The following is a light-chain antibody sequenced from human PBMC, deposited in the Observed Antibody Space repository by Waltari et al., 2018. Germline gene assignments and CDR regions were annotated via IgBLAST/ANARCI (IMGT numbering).Light chain of an antibody. CDR3: SSYTSTNTII. CDR2: DVS. CDR1: GSDIVYYNF. J-gene: IGLJ2*01. Sequence: QSALAQSASVFGSPGKSITISCTGTGSDIVYYNFISWYQQHPGKAPKLLIFDVSRWSSGVSHRFSGSKSGNTASLTISGLQAEDEADYYCSSYTSTNTIIFGGGTKVTVL. V-gene: IGLV2-14*03.